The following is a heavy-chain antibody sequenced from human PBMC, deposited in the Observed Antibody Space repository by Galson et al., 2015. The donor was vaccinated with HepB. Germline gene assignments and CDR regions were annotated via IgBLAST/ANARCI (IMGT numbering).Heavy chain of an antibody. CDR3: ARGLLWFGTGDYYGMDV. D-gene: IGHD3-10*01. CDR1: GFTFSSYD. Sequence: SLRLSCAASGFTFSSYDMHWVRQATGKGLEWVSAIGTAGDTYYPGSVKGRFTISRENAKNSLYLQMNSLRAGDTAVYYCARGLLWFGTGDYYGMDVWGQGTTVTVSS. V-gene: IGHV3-13*01. J-gene: IGHJ6*02. CDR2: IGTAGDT.